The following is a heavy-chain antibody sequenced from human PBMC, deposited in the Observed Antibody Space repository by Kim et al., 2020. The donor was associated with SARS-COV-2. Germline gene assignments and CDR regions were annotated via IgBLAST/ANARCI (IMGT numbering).Heavy chain of an antibody. J-gene: IGHJ4*02. D-gene: IGHD1-26*01. CDR3: ASRRYTGTYYSFDY. V-gene: IGHV3-74*01. Sequence: ADSGKGRFTISRDNAKSTLYLQMNSLRAEDTAVYYCASRRYTGTYYSFDYWGQGTLVTVSS.